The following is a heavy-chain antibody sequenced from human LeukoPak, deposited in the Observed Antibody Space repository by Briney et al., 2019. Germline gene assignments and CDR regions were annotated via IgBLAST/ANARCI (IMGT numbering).Heavy chain of an antibody. J-gene: IGHJ4*02. D-gene: IGHD2-2*01. CDR3: AKGSGSVTSCYDH. CDR2: ISRSDDST. CDR1: GFTFSDYA. V-gene: IGHV3-23*01. Sequence: GGSLRLSCAASGFTFSDYAMSWVRQAPGKGLEWVSVISRSDDSTYYADSVKGRFTISRDNSKNTLYLQMNSLRAEDTAVYYCAKGSGSVTSCYDHWGQGTLVTVSS.